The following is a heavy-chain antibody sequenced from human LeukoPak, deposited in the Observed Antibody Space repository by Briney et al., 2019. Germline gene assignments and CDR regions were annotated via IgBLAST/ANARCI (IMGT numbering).Heavy chain of an antibody. CDR2: IRSSSTTI. Sequence: GGSLRLSCAASGFTFSDHYMDWVRQAPGKGLEWVSYIRSSSTTIYYADSVKGRFTISRDNAKNSLYLQMNSLRAEDTAVYYCARAKRNGFDIWGQGTMVTVSS. V-gene: IGHV3-48*01. CDR3: ARAKRNGFDI. CDR1: GFTFSDHY. J-gene: IGHJ3*02.